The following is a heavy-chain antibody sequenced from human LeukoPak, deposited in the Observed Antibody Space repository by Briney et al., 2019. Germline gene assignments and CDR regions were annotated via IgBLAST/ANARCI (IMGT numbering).Heavy chain of an antibody. D-gene: IGHD3-22*01. Sequence: TSQTLSLTCTVSGGSISSGSYYWSWIRQPAGKGLEWIGRIYTSGSTNYNPSLKSRATISVDTSKNQFSLKLSSVTAADTAVYYCARDPHYYDSSGYFDYWGQGTLVTVSS. CDR1: GGSISSGSYY. CDR3: ARDPHYYDSSGYFDY. V-gene: IGHV4-61*02. CDR2: IYTSGST. J-gene: IGHJ4*02.